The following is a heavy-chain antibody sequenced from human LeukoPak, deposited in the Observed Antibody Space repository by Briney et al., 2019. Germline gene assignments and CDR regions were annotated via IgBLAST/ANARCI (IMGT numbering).Heavy chain of an antibody. CDR1: GFSSSSCS. V-gene: IGHV3-30*18. Sequence: GGSLRLSCAGAGFSSSSCSKHWVRQAPGKRLDWVATVLCNGDKHYGDSVKDRFTISRDVSKNTLDLQMNSLRPEDTAIYYCAKGGVPGTENWFGPWGQGTLVTVSS. CDR2: VLCNGDK. CDR3: AKGGVPGTENWFGP. D-gene: IGHD3-10*01. J-gene: IGHJ5*02.